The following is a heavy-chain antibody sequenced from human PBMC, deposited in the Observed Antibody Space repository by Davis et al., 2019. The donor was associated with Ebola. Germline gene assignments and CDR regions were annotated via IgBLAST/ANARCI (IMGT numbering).Heavy chain of an antibody. Sequence: GGSLRLSCAASGFTFTSYGISWVRQAPGQGLEWMGWISAYNGNTNYAQKLQGRVTMTTDTSTSTAYMELRSLRSDDTAVYYCAREIAPNWFDPWGQGTLVTVSS. D-gene: IGHD2/OR15-2a*01. V-gene: IGHV1-18*01. J-gene: IGHJ5*02. CDR1: GFTFTSYG. CDR2: ISAYNGNT. CDR3: AREIAPNWFDP.